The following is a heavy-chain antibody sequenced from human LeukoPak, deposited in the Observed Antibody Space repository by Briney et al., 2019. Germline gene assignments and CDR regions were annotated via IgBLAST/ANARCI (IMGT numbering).Heavy chain of an antibody. Sequence: GGSLRLSCAASGFTFSSHWMSWVRQAPGKGLEWVANIKHVGTEKYYVDSVKGRFTISRDNAKNSLYLQMNSLRREDTAVYYCASNQIFDYWGQGILVTVSS. CDR3: ASNQIFDY. V-gene: IGHV3-7*05. CDR1: GFTFSSHW. J-gene: IGHJ4*02. CDR2: IKHVGTEK.